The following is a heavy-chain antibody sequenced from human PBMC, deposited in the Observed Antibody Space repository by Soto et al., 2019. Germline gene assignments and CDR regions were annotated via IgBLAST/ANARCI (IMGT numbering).Heavy chain of an antibody. CDR3: ARPHGGSSGWDNWFDP. V-gene: IGHV4-61*01. CDR1: GGSISSGFYY. CDR2: IYYSGST. Sequence: PSETLSLTCTVSGGSISSGFYYWSWIRQPPGKGLEWIGYIYYSGSTNYNPSLKSRVTISVDTSKNQFSLKLSSVTAADTAVYYCARPHGGSSGWDNWFDPWGQGTLVTVSS. J-gene: IGHJ5*02. D-gene: IGHD6-25*01.